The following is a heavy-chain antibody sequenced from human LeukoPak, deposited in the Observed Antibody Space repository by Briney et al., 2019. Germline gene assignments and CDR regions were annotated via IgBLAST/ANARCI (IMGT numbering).Heavy chain of an antibody. CDR3: AKAFVGGSYNYYYHYMDV. D-gene: IGHD1-26*01. CDR2: ISGSGGST. Sequence: PGGSLRLSCAASGFTFSSYAMSWVRQAPGKGLEWVSAISGSGGSTYYADSVKGRFTISRDNSKNTLYLQMNSLRAEDTAVYYCAKAFVGGSYNYYYHYMDVWGKGTTVTVSS. V-gene: IGHV3-23*01. CDR1: GFTFSSYA. J-gene: IGHJ6*03.